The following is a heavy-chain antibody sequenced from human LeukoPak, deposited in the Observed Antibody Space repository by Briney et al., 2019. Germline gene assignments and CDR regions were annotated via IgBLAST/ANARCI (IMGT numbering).Heavy chain of an antibody. CDR3: ARDPSTYYDSSGYYYYYGMDV. CDR1: GFTFSSYG. V-gene: IGHV3-30*03. CDR2: ISYDGSNK. D-gene: IGHD3-22*01. Sequence: GGSLRLSCAASGFTFSSYGMHWVRQAPGKGLEWVAVISYDGSNKYYADSVKGRFTISRDNSKNTLYLQMNSLRAEDTAVYYCARDPSTYYDSSGYYYYYGMDVWGQGTTVTVSS. J-gene: IGHJ6*02.